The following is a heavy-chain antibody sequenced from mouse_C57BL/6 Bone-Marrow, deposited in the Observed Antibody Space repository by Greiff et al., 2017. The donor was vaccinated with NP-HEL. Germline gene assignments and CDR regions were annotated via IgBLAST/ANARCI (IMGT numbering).Heavy chain of an antibody. CDR3: AREDYSNLYAMDY. CDR1: GYTFTSYW. D-gene: IGHD2-5*01. Sequence: QLQQPGAELVMPGASVKLSCKASGYTFTSYWMHWVKQRPGQGLEWIGEIDPSDSYTNYNQKFKGKSTLTVDKSSSTAYMQLSSLTSEDSAVYYCAREDYSNLYAMDYWGQGTSVTVSS. CDR2: IDPSDSYT. V-gene: IGHV1-69*01. J-gene: IGHJ4*01.